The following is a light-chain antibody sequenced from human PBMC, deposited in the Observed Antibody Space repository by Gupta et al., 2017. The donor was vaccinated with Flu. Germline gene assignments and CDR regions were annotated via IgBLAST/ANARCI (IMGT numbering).Light chain of an antibody. CDR2: GAS. CDR3: QQVDSYPYT. CDR1: QGIERF. Sequence: GDRVTITCRASQGIERFLAWYQQKSGKAPKVLISGASTLQSGVPSRFSGSGSGTEFTLTIDSLQPEDFATYYCQQVDSYPYTSGQGTKLEIK. V-gene: IGKV1-9*01. J-gene: IGKJ2*01.